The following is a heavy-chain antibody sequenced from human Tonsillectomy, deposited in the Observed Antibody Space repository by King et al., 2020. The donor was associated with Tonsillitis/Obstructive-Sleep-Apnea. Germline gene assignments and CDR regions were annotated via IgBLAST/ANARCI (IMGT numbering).Heavy chain of an antibody. D-gene: IGHD6-13*01. Sequence: VQLVESGGGLVQPGGSLRLSCAASGFTVSGNYMTWVRQAPGKGLEWVSIIYSGGSTYYADSVKGRFTISRDNSKNTLYLQMNSLRAEDTAVYYCARDLYSSSPVGNWFDPWGQGTLVTVSS. CDR2: IYSGGST. CDR1: GFTVSGNY. V-gene: IGHV3-66*01. CDR3: ARDLYSSSPVGNWFDP. J-gene: IGHJ5*02.